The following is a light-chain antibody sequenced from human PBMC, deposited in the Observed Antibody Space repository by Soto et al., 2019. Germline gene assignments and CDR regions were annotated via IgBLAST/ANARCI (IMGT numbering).Light chain of an antibody. CDR3: MQGTHWPPT. V-gene: IGKV2-30*02. J-gene: IGKJ1*01. Sequence: DIVMTQSPLSLPVTPGEPASISCRSSQSLLHTNGKKYMDWFQQRPGQSPRRLIYKVSNRDSGVPDRFSGSGSGTDFTLKISRVEAEDVGVYYCMQGTHWPPTFGQGTKVDIK. CDR2: KVS. CDR1: QSLLHTNGKKY.